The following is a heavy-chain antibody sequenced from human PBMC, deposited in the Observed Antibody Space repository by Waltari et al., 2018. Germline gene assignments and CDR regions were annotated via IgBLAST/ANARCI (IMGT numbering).Heavy chain of an antibody. D-gene: IGHD1-1*01. CDR1: GFTFSSYW. CDR3: ARDAGGLEDYFDY. CDR2: INQEGTER. V-gene: IGHV3-7*01. Sequence: EVQLVESGGGLVQPGGSLRLSCAVSGFTFSSYWMSWVRQAPGKGLEWLANINQEGTERYYVDSVKGRFTISRDNAKNSLNLQMNSLRGEDTAVYYCARDAGGLEDYFDYWGQGTLVTVSS. J-gene: IGHJ4*02.